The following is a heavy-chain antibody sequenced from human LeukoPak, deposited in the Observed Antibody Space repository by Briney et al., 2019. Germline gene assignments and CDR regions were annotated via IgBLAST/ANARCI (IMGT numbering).Heavy chain of an antibody. Sequence: VESLKIYCKGSGYSFPTYWIAWVRQVPGKGLGWMGIIYPDESNIRYSPSFQGQVTISADKSISTAYLQWTSLKASDTAMYYCARPPSRGYSSSFEYWGQGTLVTVSS. CDR2: IYPDESNI. J-gene: IGHJ4*02. D-gene: IGHD2-2*03. CDR1: GYSFPTYW. V-gene: IGHV5-51*01. CDR3: ARPPSRGYSSSFEY.